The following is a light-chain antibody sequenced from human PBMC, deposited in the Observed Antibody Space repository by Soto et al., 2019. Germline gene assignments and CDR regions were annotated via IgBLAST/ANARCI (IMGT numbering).Light chain of an antibody. CDR2: SNN. V-gene: IGLV1-44*01. CDR3: AAWDDSLNGHWV. Sequence: QSVLTQPPSASGTPGQRVTISCSGSSSNIGSNTVNWYQQLPRTAPKLLIYSNNQRPSGVPDRFSGSKSGTSASLAISGLQSEDEADYYCAAWDDSLNGHWVFGGGTKLTVL. CDR1: SSNIGSNT. J-gene: IGLJ3*02.